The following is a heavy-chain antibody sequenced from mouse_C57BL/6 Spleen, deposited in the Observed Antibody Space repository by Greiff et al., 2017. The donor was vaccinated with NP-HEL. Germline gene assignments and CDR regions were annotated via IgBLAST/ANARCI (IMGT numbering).Heavy chain of an antibody. V-gene: IGHV7-1*01. J-gene: IGHJ1*03. CDR3: ARDASGYYGYFDV. D-gene: IGHD2-2*01. CDR1: GFTFSDFY. Sequence: EVKLVESGGGLVQSGRSLRLSCATSGFTFSDFYMEWVRQAPGKGLEWIAASRNKANDYTTEYSASVKGRFIVSRDTSQSILYLQMNALRAEDTAIYYCARDASGYYGYFDVWGTGTTVTVSS. CDR2: SRNKANDYTT.